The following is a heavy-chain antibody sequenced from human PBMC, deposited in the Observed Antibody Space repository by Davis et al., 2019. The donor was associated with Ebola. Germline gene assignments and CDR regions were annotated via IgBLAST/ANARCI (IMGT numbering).Heavy chain of an antibody. J-gene: IGHJ6*02. Sequence: PGGSLRLSCAASGFTFSSYSMNWVRQAPGKGLEWVSSISSSSSYIYYADSVKGRFTISRDNAKNSLYLQMNSLRAEDTAVYYCARKKPSYYYYYYGMDVWGQGTTVTVSS. CDR2: ISSSSSYI. CDR3: ARKKPSYYYYYYGMDV. D-gene: IGHD6-6*01. CDR1: GFTFSSYS. V-gene: IGHV3-21*01.